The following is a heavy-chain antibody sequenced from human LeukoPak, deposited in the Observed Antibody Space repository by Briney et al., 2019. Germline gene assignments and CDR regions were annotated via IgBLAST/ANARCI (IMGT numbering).Heavy chain of an antibody. CDR3: ARDDSYYDILTGFYYYYGMDV. D-gene: IGHD3-9*01. V-gene: IGHV3-30*03. Sequence: RLGGSLRLSCAASGFTFSSYGMHWVRQAPGKGLEWVAVISYDGSNKYYADSVKGRFTISRDNSKNTLYLRMNSLRAEDTAVYYCARDDSYYDILTGFYYYYGMDVWGQGTTVTVSS. CDR2: ISYDGSNK. J-gene: IGHJ6*02. CDR1: GFTFSSYG.